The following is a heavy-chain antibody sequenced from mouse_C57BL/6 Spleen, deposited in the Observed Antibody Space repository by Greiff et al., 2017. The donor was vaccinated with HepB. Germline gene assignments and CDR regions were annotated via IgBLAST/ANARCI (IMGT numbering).Heavy chain of an antibody. CDR2: ISSGGDYI. CDR3: TRDGDGSRPFAY. V-gene: IGHV5-9-1*02. J-gene: IGHJ3*01. Sequence: EVKLVESGEGLVKPGGSLKLSCAASGFTFSSYAMSWVRQTPEKRLEWVAYISSGGDYIYYADTVKGRFTISRDNARNTLYLQMSSLKSEDTAMYYCTRDGDGSRPFAYWGQGTLVTVSA. CDR1: GFTFSSYA. D-gene: IGHD1-1*01.